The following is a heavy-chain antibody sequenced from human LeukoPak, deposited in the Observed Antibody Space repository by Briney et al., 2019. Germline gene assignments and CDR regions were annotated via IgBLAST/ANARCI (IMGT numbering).Heavy chain of an antibody. V-gene: IGHV3-11*01. CDR1: VFTFSDYY. J-gene: IGHJ4*02. CDR2: IMSIGSTI. CDR3: ARVAEQHVRTAKAY. D-gene: IGHD6-6*01. Sequence: GGSLRLSSADSVFTFSDYYTSCVPAAPGKGLECVSYIMSIGSTIYNADSLKGRFTISRDNSKNSLYLQMDSLRAKDTAVYYCARVAEQHVRTAKAYWSQGTLVTVSS.